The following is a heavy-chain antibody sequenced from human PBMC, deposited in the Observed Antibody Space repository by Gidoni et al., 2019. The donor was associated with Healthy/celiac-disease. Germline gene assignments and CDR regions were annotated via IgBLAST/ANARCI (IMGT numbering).Heavy chain of an antibody. J-gene: IGHJ4*02. Sequence: QLQLVESAGCVVQPGRSLILSCSASGFTFSSYAMHWVRQAPGKGLEWVAVIAYDGSNKYYADSVKGRFTISRDNSKNTLYLQMNSLRAEETAVYYCARVFPAAGDYWGQGTLVTVSS. D-gene: IGHD6-13*01. CDR1: GFTFSSYA. CDR2: IAYDGSNK. CDR3: ARVFPAAGDY. V-gene: IGHV3-30*04.